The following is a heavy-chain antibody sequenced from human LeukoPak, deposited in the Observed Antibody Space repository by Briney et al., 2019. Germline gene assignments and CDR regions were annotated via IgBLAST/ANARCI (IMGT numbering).Heavy chain of an antibody. Sequence: PGGSLRLSCAASGFVFSNYAMNWVRQAPGKGLEWVSVIRGSGDSTYYADSVKGRFTISRDNSKNTLYLQMKSLRVEDTAVYYCAKVPNYYGSGSYPFDYWGQGTLVTVSS. V-gene: IGHV3-23*01. CDR2: IRGSGDST. CDR3: AKVPNYYGSGSYPFDY. CDR1: GFVFSNYA. J-gene: IGHJ4*02. D-gene: IGHD3-10*01.